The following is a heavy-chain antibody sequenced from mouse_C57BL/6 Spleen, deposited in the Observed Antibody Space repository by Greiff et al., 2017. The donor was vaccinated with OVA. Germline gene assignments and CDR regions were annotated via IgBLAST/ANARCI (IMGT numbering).Heavy chain of an antibody. CDR2: INPKNGGT. CDR1: GYTFTDYY. Sequence: EVQLQQSGPELVKPGASVKISCKASGYTFTDYYMNWVKQSHGKSLEWIGDINPKNGGTSYNQKFKGKATLTVDKSSSTAYMELRSLTSEDSAVYYCALITTVVAPFAYWGQGTLVTVSA. V-gene: IGHV1-26*01. J-gene: IGHJ3*01. CDR3: ALITTVVAPFAY. D-gene: IGHD1-1*01.